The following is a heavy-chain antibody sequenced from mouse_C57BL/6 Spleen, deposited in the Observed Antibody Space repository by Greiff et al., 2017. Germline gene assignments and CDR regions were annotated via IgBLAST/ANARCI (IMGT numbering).Heavy chain of an antibody. V-gene: IGHV1-69*01. J-gene: IGHJ4*01. Sequence: VQLQQPGAELVMPGASVKLSCKASGYTFTSYWMHWVQQRPGQGLQWIGEIDPSDSYTNYNQKFKGNSTLTVDKSSSTAYMQRSSLTSEDSAVYYCARYGSSHYYAMDYWGQGTTVTVSS. D-gene: IGHD1-1*01. CDR2: IDPSDSYT. CDR3: ARYGSSHYYAMDY. CDR1: GYTFTSYW.